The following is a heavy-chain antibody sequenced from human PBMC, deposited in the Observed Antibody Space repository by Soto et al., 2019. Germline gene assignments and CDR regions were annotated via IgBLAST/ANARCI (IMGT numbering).Heavy chain of an antibody. J-gene: IGHJ1*01. CDR2: ISGDGTTT. V-gene: IGHV3-74*01. CDR1: GFIFTNYW. Sequence: GGSLRLSCAASGFIFTNYWMHWVRQAPGERLVWVARISGDGTTTTYVDSAKGRFTISKNNAKNTVYLQMNGLRTEDTAVYYCGRGSGPRGRPYWGQGITVTVSS. CDR3: GRGSGPRGRPY. D-gene: IGHD3-16*01.